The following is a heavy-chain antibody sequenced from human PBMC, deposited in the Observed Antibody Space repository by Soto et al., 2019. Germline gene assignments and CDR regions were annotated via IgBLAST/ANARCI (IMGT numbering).Heavy chain of an antibody. J-gene: IGHJ6*03. CDR1: GGTFSTYV. D-gene: IGHD2-2*01. CDR3: ARVSGVEYQISLLYSMDV. Sequence: GASVKVSCKAPGGTFSTYVISWVRQAPGQGLEWMGGIIPSFGTAHYAQKFQDRVTITADESTSTAYMELSSLRSGDTAAYYCARVSGVEYQISLLYSMDVWGQGTTVTVSS. V-gene: IGHV1-69*13. CDR2: IIPSFGTA.